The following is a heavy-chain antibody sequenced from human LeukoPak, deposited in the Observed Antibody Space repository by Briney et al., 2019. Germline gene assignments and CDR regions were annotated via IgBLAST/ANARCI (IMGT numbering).Heavy chain of an antibody. CDR2: IKQDGSEK. D-gene: IGHD2-15*01. CDR1: GFTFSSYW. Sequence: GGSLRLSCAASGFTFSSYWMSWVRQAPGKGLEWVANIKQDGSEKYYVDSVKGRFTISRDNSKNTLYLQMNSLRAEDTAVYYCAKEYALGYCSGSSCSWHYFDSWGQGTLVTVSS. J-gene: IGHJ4*02. V-gene: IGHV3-7*01. CDR3: AKEYALGYCSGSSCSWHYFDS.